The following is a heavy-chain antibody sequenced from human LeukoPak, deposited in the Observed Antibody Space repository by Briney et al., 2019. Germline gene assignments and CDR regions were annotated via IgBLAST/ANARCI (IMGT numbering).Heavy chain of an antibody. CDR3: ALDQYYYGSGSPDY. Sequence: GGSLRLSCAAPGFTFSDYYMSWIRQAPGKGLEWVSYISSSGSTIYYADSVKGRFTISRDNAKNSLYLQMNSLRAEDTAVYYCALDQYYYGSGSPDYWGQGTLVTVSS. J-gene: IGHJ4*02. D-gene: IGHD3-10*01. V-gene: IGHV3-11*01. CDR1: GFTFSDYY. CDR2: ISSSGSTI.